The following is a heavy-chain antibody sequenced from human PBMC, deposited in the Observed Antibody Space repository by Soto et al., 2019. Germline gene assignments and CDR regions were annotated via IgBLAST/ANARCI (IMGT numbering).Heavy chain of an antibody. CDR1: GFSVSSKY. J-gene: IGHJ4*02. CDR3: VQTTGWPGFDF. CDR2: IYGGGTT. D-gene: IGHD6-19*01. Sequence: EVQLVESGGGVIQPGGSLRLSCAASGFSVSSKYMTWVRQAPGKGLERVSVIYGGGTTYYADSVKGRFTISRDNSKNTLYLQMNSLRAEDTAVYYCVQTTGWPGFDFWGQGNLVSVSS. V-gene: IGHV3-53*01.